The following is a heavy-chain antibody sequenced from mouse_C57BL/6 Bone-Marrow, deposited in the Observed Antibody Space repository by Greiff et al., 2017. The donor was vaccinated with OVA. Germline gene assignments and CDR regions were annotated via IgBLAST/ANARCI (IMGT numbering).Heavy chain of an antibody. CDR3: ARGEYCSSFDY. V-gene: IGHV1-69*01. Sequence: QVQLQQPGAELVMPGASVKLSCKASGYTFTSYWMHWVKQRPGQGLEWIGEIDPSDSYTNYNQKFKGKSTLTVDKSSSKAYMQLSSLTSEDSAVYYWARGEYCSSFDYWGQGTTLTVSS. CDR1: GYTFTSYW. J-gene: IGHJ2*01. D-gene: IGHD1-1*01. CDR2: IDPSDSYT.